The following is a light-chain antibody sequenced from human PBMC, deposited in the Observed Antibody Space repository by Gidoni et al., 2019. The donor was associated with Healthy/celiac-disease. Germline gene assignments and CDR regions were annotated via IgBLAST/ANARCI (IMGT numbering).Light chain of an antibody. CDR1: QSLLHSNGYNS. Sequence: IVMTQSPLSLPVTPGEPASISCRSSQSLLHSNGYNSLYWYLQKPGQSPQLLIYLGSNRASGVPDRFSGSGSGTDFTLKISRVEAEDVGVYYCMQALQTPWTFGQGTKVEIK. CDR3: MQALQTPWT. V-gene: IGKV2-28*01. J-gene: IGKJ1*01. CDR2: LGS.